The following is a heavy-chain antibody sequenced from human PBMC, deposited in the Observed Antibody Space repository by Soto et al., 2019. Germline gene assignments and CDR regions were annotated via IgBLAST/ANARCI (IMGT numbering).Heavy chain of an antibody. Sequence: PSETLSLTCAVSGGSISSGGYSWSWIRQPPGKGLEWIGYIYHSGSTYYNPSLKSRVTISVDRSKNQFPLKLSSVTAADTAVYYCARDRIAAAGTGWYYYGMGVWGQGTTVTVFS. CDR1: GGSISSGGYS. V-gene: IGHV4-30-2*01. J-gene: IGHJ6*02. CDR3: ARDRIAAAGTGWYYYGMGV. CDR2: IYHSGST. D-gene: IGHD6-13*01.